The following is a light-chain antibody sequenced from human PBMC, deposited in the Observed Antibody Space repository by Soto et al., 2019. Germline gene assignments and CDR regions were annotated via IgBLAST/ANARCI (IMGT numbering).Light chain of an antibody. V-gene: IGKV4-1*01. CDR1: QHVLYSSNNKNY. CDR2: WAS. Sequence: DIVMTQSPDSLAVALGERATINCKSSQHVLYSSNNKNYLAWYQQKPGQPPKLLIYWASTRESGVPDRFSGSGSGTDLSLTSSSLQAEDVAVYYCQQYYSTPGTFGQGTKVEIK. J-gene: IGKJ1*01. CDR3: QQYYSTPGT.